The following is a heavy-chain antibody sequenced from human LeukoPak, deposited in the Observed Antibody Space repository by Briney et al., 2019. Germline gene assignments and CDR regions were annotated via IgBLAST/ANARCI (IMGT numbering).Heavy chain of an antibody. CDR3: AHMGSGGSSGYYGMDV. Sequence: SGPTLVNPTQTLTLTCTFSGFSLSTSGVGVGWIRQPPGKALEWLALIYWNDDKRYSPSLKSRLTITKDTSKNQVVLTMTNMDPVDTATYYCAHMGSGGSSGYYGMDVWGQGTTVTVS. CDR2: IYWNDDK. V-gene: IGHV2-5*01. CDR1: GFSLSTSGVG. D-gene: IGHD2-15*01. J-gene: IGHJ6*02.